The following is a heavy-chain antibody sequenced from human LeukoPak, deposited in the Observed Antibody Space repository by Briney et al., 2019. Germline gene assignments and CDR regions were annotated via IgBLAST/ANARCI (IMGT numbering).Heavy chain of an antibody. CDR2: ISGSGGVT. CDR1: GFTFSSSA. D-gene: IGHD3-10*01. CDR3: AKNGSDTSRAFDV. J-gene: IGHJ3*01. V-gene: IGHV3-23*01. Sequence: GGSLRLSCAASGFTFSSSAMSWVRQAPGKGLEWVSAISGSGGVTYYRDSVKGRFTVSRDNSKNTLYLQMNSLRAEDTALYYCAKNGSDTSRAFDVWGQGTMVTVSS.